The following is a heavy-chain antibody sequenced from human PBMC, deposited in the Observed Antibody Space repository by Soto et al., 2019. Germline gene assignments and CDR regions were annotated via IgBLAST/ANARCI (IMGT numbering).Heavy chain of an antibody. V-gene: IGHV3-53*01. Sequence: GSLRLSCAASGFSVSSNSMSWVRQAPGKGLEWVSVIHSDVTTYYADSVKGQFIISRDNSKDTLYLQMNRLRAEDTAVYYCARELSGSWYNWFDPWGQGTLVTVSS. CDR2: IHSDVTT. CDR1: GFSVSSNS. J-gene: IGHJ5*02. D-gene: IGHD5-12*01. CDR3: ARELSGSWYNWFDP.